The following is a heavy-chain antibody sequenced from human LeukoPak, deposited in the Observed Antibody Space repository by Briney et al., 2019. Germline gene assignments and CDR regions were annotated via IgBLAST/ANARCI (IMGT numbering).Heavy chain of an antibody. Sequence: PGGSLRLSCAASQFTFDDYGMTWVRQAPGKGLEWVSYITWNGDTTAYADSVKGRFTISRDNAKNSLYLQMNSLRAEDTAVYYCAREKYCSGGSCYWYFDLWGRGTLVTVSS. CDR2: ITWNGDTT. CDR3: AREKYCSGGSCYWYFDL. J-gene: IGHJ2*01. V-gene: IGHV3-20*04. D-gene: IGHD2-15*01. CDR1: QFTFDDYG.